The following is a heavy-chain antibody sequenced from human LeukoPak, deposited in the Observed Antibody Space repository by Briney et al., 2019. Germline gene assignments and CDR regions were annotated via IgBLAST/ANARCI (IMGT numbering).Heavy chain of an antibody. D-gene: IGHD2-15*01. J-gene: IGHJ4*02. Sequence: SETLSLTCSVSGGSITSTTRYWGWIRQPPGKGLEWIGTIYYSGTTYYNPSLKSRVTISVDTSKNQFSLKLSSVTAADTAVCYCARLVGAATDPFDYWGQGTLVTVSS. CDR3: ARLVGAATDPFDY. CDR2: IYYSGTT. V-gene: IGHV4-39*01. CDR1: GGSITSTTRY.